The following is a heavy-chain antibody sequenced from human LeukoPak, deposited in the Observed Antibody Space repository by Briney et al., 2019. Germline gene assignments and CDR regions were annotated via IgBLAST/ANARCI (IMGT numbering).Heavy chain of an antibody. J-gene: IGHJ6*02. Sequence: PGGSLRLSCAASGFTFSSYGTHWVRQAPGKGLEWVAVIWYDGSNKYYADSVKGRFTISRDNSKNTLYLQMNSLRAEDTAVYYCARDRVVRDYYYYGMDVWGQGTTVTVSS. V-gene: IGHV3-33*01. CDR2: IWYDGSNK. CDR3: ARDRVVRDYYYYGMDV. CDR1: GFTFSSYG. D-gene: IGHD6-6*01.